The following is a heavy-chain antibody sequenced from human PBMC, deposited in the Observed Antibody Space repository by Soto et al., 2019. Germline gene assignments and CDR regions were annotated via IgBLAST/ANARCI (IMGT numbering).Heavy chain of an antibody. D-gene: IGHD6-13*01. CDR3: ARFTGSRGPSDIDY. CDR1: GFSLSNARMG. Sequence: SGPTLVNPTDTVTLTCTVSGFSLSNARMGVSWIRQPPGKSLEWLSHIFSNDEKSYSTSLKSRLTISKDTSKSQVVLTMTNMEPVDNATYYCARFTGSRGPSDIDYWGQGTLVTVSS. J-gene: IGHJ4*02. CDR2: IFSNDEK. V-gene: IGHV2-26*01.